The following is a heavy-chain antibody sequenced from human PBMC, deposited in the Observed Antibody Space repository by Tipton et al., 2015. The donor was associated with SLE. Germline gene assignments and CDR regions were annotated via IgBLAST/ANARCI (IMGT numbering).Heavy chain of an antibody. D-gene: IGHD3-3*01. CDR3: ATRGYDFLSWFDP. V-gene: IGHV4-59*11. Sequence: TLSLTCTVSGGSISSHYWSWIRQPPGKRLEWIGHVHSSGSTCYNPSLKSRVSISMDTSKNQVSLRMTSVTAADTAVYYCATRGYDFLSWFDPWGQGTPVTFSS. J-gene: IGHJ5*02. CDR1: GGSISSHY. CDR2: VHSSGST.